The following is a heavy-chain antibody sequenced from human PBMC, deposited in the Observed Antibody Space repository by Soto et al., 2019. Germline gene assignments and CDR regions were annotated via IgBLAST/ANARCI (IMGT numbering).Heavy chain of an antibody. J-gene: IGHJ3*01. Sequence: SQTLSLTCAISGDSVSSYTAGWNWIRQSPSRGFEWLGRTLYRSKWYNDYALSVRSRITVNPDTSKNQFFLQLNSVTPEDTAVYYCARGNNYAFDLWGQGTVVTVSS. CDR2: TLYRSKWYN. V-gene: IGHV6-1*01. CDR1: GDSVSSYTAG. CDR3: ARGNNYAFDL.